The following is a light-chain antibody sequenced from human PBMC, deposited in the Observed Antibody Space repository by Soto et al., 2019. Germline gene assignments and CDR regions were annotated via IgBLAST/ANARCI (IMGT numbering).Light chain of an antibody. Sequence: EIVMTQSPGTLSVSPGERATLSCGASQSVSSNLAWYQQKPGQAPRLLIYGASTRATGIPARFSGSGSGTEFTLTISSLQSEDFAVYYCQQYNNWPRTLGQGTKVEIK. J-gene: IGKJ1*01. CDR3: QQYNNWPRT. CDR2: GAS. V-gene: IGKV3-15*01. CDR1: QSVSSN.